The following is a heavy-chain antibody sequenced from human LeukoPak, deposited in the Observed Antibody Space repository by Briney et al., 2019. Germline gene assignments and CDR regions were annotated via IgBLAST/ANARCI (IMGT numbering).Heavy chain of an antibody. Sequence: GGSLRLSCAASGFTFSSYAMSWVRQAPGKGLEWVSAISGGGGSTYYADSVKGRFTISKDNSKNTLYLQMNSLRAEDTAVYYCAKAKAISITMVRGVPYYFDYWGQGTLVTVSS. V-gene: IGHV3-23*01. CDR1: GFTFSSYA. CDR3: AKAKAISITMVRGVPYYFDY. CDR2: ISGGGGST. J-gene: IGHJ4*02. D-gene: IGHD3-10*01.